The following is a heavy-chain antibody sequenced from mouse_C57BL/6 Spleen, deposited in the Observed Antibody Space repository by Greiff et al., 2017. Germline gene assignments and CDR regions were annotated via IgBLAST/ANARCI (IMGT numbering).Heavy chain of an antibody. CDR1: GYTFTSYW. CDR2: IPPNNGST. D-gene: IGHD2-5*01. J-gene: IGHJ2*01. CDR3: ARSYSKDYFDY. Sequence: VQLQQPGAELVKPGASVKLSCKASGYTFTSYWMHWVKQRPGQGLEWIGMIPPNNGSTNYNAKFQSKATLTVDKSSSTAYMQLSSLTSEDSAVYYCARSYSKDYFDYWGQGTTLTVSS. V-gene: IGHV1-64*01.